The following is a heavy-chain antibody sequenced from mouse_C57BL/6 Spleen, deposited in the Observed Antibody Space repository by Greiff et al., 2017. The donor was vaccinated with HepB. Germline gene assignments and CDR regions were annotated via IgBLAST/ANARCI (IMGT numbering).Heavy chain of an antibody. CDR2: IYPGSGST. CDR3: ARFSYGSSHFDY. D-gene: IGHD1-1*01. J-gene: IGHJ2*01. Sequence: QVQLQQPGAELVKPGASVKMSCKASGYTFTSYWITWVKQRPGQGLEWIGDIYPGSGSTNYNEKFKSKATLTVDTSSSTAYMQLNSLTSEDSAVYCYARFSYGSSHFDYWGQGTTLTVSS. CDR1: GYTFTSYW. V-gene: IGHV1-55*01.